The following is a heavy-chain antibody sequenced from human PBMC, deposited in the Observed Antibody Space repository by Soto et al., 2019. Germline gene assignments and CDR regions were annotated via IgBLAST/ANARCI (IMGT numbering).Heavy chain of an antibody. Sequence: ASVKVSCKASGYTFTSYGISWVRQAPGQGLEWMGWISTYYDNTNYAQNLRGRVTMTTDTSTSTAYMELRSLRSDDTAVYYCARDPPRRYNSGQGLDYWGQGTLVTASS. D-gene: IGHD5-18*01. V-gene: IGHV1-18*04. CDR1: GYTFTSYG. J-gene: IGHJ4*02. CDR2: ISTYYDNT. CDR3: ARDPPRRYNSGQGLDY.